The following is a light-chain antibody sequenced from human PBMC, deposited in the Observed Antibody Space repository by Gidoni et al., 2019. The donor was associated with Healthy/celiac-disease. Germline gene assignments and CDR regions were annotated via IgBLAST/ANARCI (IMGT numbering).Light chain of an antibody. Sequence: DIALTQAPDSLEVQLGEMATINCKSSQSVLYSSNNKNYLAWYQQQPGQPPKLLIYWASTRESGVPDRFSGSGSGTDFTLTISSLQAEDVAVYYCQQYYSTPPLTFGGGTKVEIK. CDR1: QSVLYSSNNKNY. CDR2: WAS. J-gene: IGKJ4*01. CDR3: QQYYSTPPLT. V-gene: IGKV4-1*01.